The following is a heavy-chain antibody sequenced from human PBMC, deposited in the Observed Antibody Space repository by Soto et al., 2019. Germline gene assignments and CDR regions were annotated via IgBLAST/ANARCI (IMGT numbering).Heavy chain of an antibody. D-gene: IGHD5-12*01. J-gene: IGHJ3*01. CDR3: ARDQGREILASACDF. CDR2: IKRDGSAS. Sequence: EVQLVESGGGLVQPGESLRLSCAASGFSFTSHWMSWVRQAPGKGLEWVATIKRDGSASYYLGSVKGRFTISRDNANDSLFLEMTSLRAEDTAVYYCARDQGREILASACDFWGQGTKVTVSS. V-gene: IGHV3-7*01. CDR1: GFSFTSHW.